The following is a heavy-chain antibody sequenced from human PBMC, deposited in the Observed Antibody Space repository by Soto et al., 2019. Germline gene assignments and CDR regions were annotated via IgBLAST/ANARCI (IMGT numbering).Heavy chain of an antibody. CDR3: ARDAHGDQGFWDSYYFDY. J-gene: IGHJ4*02. CDR1: GGSISSGGYY. V-gene: IGHV4-31*03. CDR2: IYYSGST. Sequence: QVQLQESGPGLVKPSQTLSLTCTVSGGSISSGGYYWSWIRQHPGKGLEWIGYIYYSGSTYYNPSIKSRVTISVDTSKNPFSLKLSSVTAADTAVYYCARDAHGDQGFWDSYYFDYWGQGTLVTVSS. D-gene: IGHD4-17*01.